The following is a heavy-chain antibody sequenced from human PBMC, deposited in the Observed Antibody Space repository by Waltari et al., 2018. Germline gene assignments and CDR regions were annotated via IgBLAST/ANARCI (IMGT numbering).Heavy chain of an antibody. D-gene: IGHD3-22*01. CDR3: ARVEDYYDSSGYLDY. CDR1: GGSISSHY. V-gene: IGHV4-59*11. J-gene: IGHJ4*02. CDR2: IYYSGST. Sequence: QVQLQESGPGLVEPSETLSLTCTVSGGSISSHYWSWIRQPPGKGLEWIGYIYYSGSTNYNPSLKSRVTISVDTSKNQFSLKLSSVTAADTAVYYCARVEDYYDSSGYLDYWGQGTLVTVSS.